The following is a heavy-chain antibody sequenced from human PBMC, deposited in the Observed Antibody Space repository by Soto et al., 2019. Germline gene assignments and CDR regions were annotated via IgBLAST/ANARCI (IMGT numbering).Heavy chain of an antibody. Sequence: GGSLGLSCGASGFTFSSHAMTWVRQAPGKGLEWVSAISGSGDSTYYADSVKGRFTISRDNSKNTLYLQMNSLRAEDTAVYYCAKGPLDYYGSGSPYYFDYWGQGTLVTVSS. CDR3: AKGPLDYYGSGSPYYFDY. J-gene: IGHJ4*02. CDR2: ISGSGDST. V-gene: IGHV3-23*01. CDR1: GFTFSSHA. D-gene: IGHD3-10*01.